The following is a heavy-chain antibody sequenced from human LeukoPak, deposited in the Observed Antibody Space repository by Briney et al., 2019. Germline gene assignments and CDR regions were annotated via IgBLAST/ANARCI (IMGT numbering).Heavy chain of an antibody. J-gene: IGHJ4*02. CDR1: GFTVSSYW. Sequence: GGSLRLSCAASGFTVSSYWMHWVRQAPGKGLVWVSRINSDGSDTNYADSVKGRFTISRDNAKNTLYLQMNSLRVEDTAVYYCVNWLEWEPQLDYWGQGTLVTVSS. D-gene: IGHD1-26*01. CDR2: INSDGSDT. V-gene: IGHV3-74*01. CDR3: VNWLEWEPQLDY.